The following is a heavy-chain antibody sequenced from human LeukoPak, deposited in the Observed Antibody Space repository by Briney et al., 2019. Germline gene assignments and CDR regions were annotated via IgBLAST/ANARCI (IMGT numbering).Heavy chain of an antibody. V-gene: IGHV3-48*02. J-gene: IGHJ4*02. CDR1: GFTFSSYS. D-gene: IGHD2-8*02. Sequence: GGSLRLSCAASGFTFSSYSMNWVRQAPGKGLECVSYISSSGSAIYYADSVKGRFTISRDNAKSSLYLQMNSLRDEDTAVYRCARDRGHLVLAPVDFWGQGALVTVSS. CDR3: ARDRGHLVLAPVDF. CDR2: ISSSGSAI.